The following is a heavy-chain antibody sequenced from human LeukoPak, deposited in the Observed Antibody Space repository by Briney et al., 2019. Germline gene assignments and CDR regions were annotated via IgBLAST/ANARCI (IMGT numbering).Heavy chain of an antibody. J-gene: IGHJ4*02. CDR2: IYSGGST. V-gene: IGHV3-53*01. CDR1: GFTVSSNY. Sequence: GGSLRLSCAASGFTVSSNYMSWVRQAPGKGLEWVSVIYSGGSTYYADSVKGRFTISRDNSKNTLYLQMNSLRAEDTAVYYCARDFGSSTRTDYWGQGTLVTVSS. D-gene: IGHD6-6*01. CDR3: ARDFGSSTRTDY.